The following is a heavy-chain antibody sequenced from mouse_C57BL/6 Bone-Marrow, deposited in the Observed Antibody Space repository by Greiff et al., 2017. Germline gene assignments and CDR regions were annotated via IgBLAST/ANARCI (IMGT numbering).Heavy chain of an antibody. Sequence: QVQLQQSGPGLVQPSQSLSITCTVSGFSLTSYGVHWVRQSPGKGLEWLGVIWSGGSTDYNAAFISRLSISKDNSKSQVFFKMNSLQADDTAIYYCARNYLVTTWGWDYWGQGTTLTVSS. CDR3: ARNYLVTTWGWDY. J-gene: IGHJ2*01. CDR1: GFSLTSYG. CDR2: IWSGGST. V-gene: IGHV2-2*01. D-gene: IGHD2-2*01.